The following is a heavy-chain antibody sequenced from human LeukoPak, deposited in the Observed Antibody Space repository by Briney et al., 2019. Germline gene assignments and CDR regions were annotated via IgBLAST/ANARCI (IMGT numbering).Heavy chain of an antibody. D-gene: IGHD1-26*01. Sequence: ASVKVSCKASVYTFTVEYLHWVRQAPGQGLEWMGWINPNSGGTKYTQKFQGRVTMTRDTSISTAYMELSRLRSDDTAVYYCAIVPPSYSENWVLPWRQGTLVTVSS. J-gene: IGHJ5*02. CDR2: INPNSGGT. V-gene: IGHV1-2*02. CDR1: VYTFTVEY. CDR3: AIVPPSYSENWVLP.